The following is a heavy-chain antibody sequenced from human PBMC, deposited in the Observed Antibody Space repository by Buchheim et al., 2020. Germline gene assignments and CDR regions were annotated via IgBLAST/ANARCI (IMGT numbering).Heavy chain of an antibody. CDR1: GFTSSSYS. D-gene: IGHD6-19*01. CDR2: ISSSSSYI. J-gene: IGHJ6*02. V-gene: IGHV3-21*01. CDR3: ARDGAVAGLVAKYGMDV. Sequence: EVQLVESGGGLVKPGGSLRLSCAASGFTSSSYSMNWVRQAPGKGLEWVSSISSSSSYIYYADSVKGRFTISRDNAKNSLYLQMNSLRAEDTAVYYCARDGAVAGLVAKYGMDVWGQGTT.